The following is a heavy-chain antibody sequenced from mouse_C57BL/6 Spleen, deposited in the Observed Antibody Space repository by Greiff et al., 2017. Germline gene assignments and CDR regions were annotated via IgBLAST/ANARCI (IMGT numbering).Heavy chain of an antibody. J-gene: IGHJ3*01. V-gene: IGHV1-52*01. CDR3: ARGGYDVGFAY. CDR2: IDPSDSET. CDR1: GYTFTSYW. D-gene: IGHD2-2*01. Sequence: QVQLKQPGAELVRPGSSVKLSCKASGYTFTSYWMHWVKQRPIQGLEWIGNIDPSDSETHYNQKFKNKATFTVDKSSSTAYMQLSSLTSEDSAVYYCARGGYDVGFAYWGQGTLVTVSA.